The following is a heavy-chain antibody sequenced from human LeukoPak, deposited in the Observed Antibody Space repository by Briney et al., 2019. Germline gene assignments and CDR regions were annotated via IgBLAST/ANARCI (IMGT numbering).Heavy chain of an antibody. J-gene: IGHJ4*02. Sequence: MASETLSLTCAVYGGSFSGYYWSWIRQPPGKGLEWIGEINHSGSTNYNPSLKSRVTISVDTSKNQFSLKLSSVPAADTAVYYCAREPLYYDYVWGSYRQRLAFDYCGQGTLVTVSS. CDR2: INHSGST. V-gene: IGHV4-34*01. CDR1: GGSFSGYY. CDR3: AREPLYYDYVWGSYRQRLAFDY. D-gene: IGHD3-16*02.